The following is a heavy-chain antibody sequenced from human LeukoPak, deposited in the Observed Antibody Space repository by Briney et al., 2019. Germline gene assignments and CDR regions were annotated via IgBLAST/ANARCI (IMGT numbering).Heavy chain of an antibody. D-gene: IGHD3-3*01. CDR3: GKNRAPIGVGCILDY. CDR2: ISYDGSNK. J-gene: IGHJ4*02. CDR1: GFTFSSYG. Sequence: GGSLRLSCAASGFTFSSYGMHWVRQAPGKGLEWVAVISYDGSNKYYADSVKGRFTISRDNSKNTLYLQMNSLRAEDTAVYYCGKNRAPIGVGCILDYWGQGTLVTVSS. V-gene: IGHV3-30*18.